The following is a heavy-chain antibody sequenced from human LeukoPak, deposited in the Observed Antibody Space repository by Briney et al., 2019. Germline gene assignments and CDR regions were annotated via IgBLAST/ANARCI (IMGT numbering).Heavy chain of an antibody. Sequence: SETLSLTCTVSGGSISSSSYYWGWIRQPPGKGLEWIGSIYYSGSTYYNPSLKSRVTISVDTSENQFSLKLSSVTAADTAVYYCARDRGRGTKGNWFDPWGQGTLVTVSS. J-gene: IGHJ5*02. D-gene: IGHD2-8*01. CDR3: ARDRGRGTKGNWFDP. V-gene: IGHV4-39*07. CDR2: IYYSGST. CDR1: GGSISSSSYY.